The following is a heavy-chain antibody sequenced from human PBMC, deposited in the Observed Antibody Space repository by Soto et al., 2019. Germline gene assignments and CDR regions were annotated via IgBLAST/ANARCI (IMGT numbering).Heavy chain of an antibody. Sequence: PRWSLRLSCSASVFTFSTYALSWVRQAPGKGLEWVSAISANGQGIYYADSVRGRFTISRDNSKNTVFLHMDSLRAEDTAVYYCAKDRNYPRDQFHYWGQGTLVTVSS. CDR1: VFTFSTYA. CDR2: ISANGQGI. CDR3: AKDRNYPRDQFHY. D-gene: IGHD1-7*01. V-gene: IGHV3-23*01. J-gene: IGHJ4*02.